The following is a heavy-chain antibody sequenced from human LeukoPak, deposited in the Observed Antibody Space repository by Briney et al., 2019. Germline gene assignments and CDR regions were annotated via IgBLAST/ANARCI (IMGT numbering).Heavy chain of an antibody. CDR3: ARVWRYCSGGSCSYYFDY. V-gene: IGHV4-4*07. Sequence: SETLSLTCTISGVSISSYYWSWIRQPAGKGLEWIGRIYTSGSTNYNPSLNSRVTISVDKSKNHLSLNLSSVTVADTAVYYCARVWRYCSGGSCSYYFDYWGQGALVTVSS. D-gene: IGHD2-15*01. CDR1: GVSISSYY. J-gene: IGHJ4*02. CDR2: IYTSGST.